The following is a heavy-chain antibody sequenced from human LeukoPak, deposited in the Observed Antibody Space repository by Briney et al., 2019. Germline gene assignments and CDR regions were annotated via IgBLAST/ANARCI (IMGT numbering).Heavy chain of an antibody. CDR3: VRGAYSRSWDSHLDY. J-gene: IGHJ4*02. V-gene: IGHV3-7*01. CDR2: IKEDGSEK. D-gene: IGHD6-13*01. Sequence: GGSLRLSCAASGFTFSAYWLSWVRQAAGKGLEWVANIKEDGSEKYYVDSVKGRFTISRDNAQKSLYLEMKSLRAEDTAVFYCVRGAYSRSWDSHLDYWGQGTLVTVSS. CDR1: GFTFSAYW.